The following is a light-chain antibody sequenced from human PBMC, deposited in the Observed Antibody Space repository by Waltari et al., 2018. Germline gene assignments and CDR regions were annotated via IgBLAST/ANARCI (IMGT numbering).Light chain of an antibody. J-gene: IGLJ3*02. CDR2: NND. Sequence: QSVLPQPPSASGTPGQRVTISCSGSTSSIGDNYVSCYKQVPGTAPKLLIFNNDRRPSGVPERFSGSKSGTSASLAISGLQSDDECVYYCAAWDDSMHGWVFGAGTKLTVL. V-gene: IGLV1-44*01. CDR3: AAWDDSMHGWV. CDR1: TSSIGDNY.